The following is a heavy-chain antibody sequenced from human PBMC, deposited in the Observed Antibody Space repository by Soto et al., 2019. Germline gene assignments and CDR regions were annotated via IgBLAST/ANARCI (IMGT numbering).Heavy chain of an antibody. Sequence: VSVKVSCKASGYTFTGYYMHWVRQAPGQGLEWMGWINPNSGGTNYAQKFQGRVTMTRDTSISTAYMELSRLRSDDTAVYYCASCITMVRGVPDYWGQGTLVTVSS. CDR3: ASCITMVRGVPDY. CDR2: INPNSGGT. CDR1: GYTFTGYY. V-gene: IGHV1-2*02. J-gene: IGHJ4*02. D-gene: IGHD3-10*01.